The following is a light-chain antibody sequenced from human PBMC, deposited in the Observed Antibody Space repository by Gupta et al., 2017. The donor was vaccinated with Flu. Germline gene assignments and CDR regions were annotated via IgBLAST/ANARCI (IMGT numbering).Light chain of an antibody. CDR3: QQYSSSFT. J-gene: IGKJ3*01. Sequence: EIVLTQSPATLSLSPGERATLSCRASQTINRNYLAWFQQRPGLAPRLLIYDASNRATDIPDRFSGSGSGTDFTLTISRLEPEDFAVYYWQQYSSSFTFGHGTKVDIK. CDR1: QTINRNY. CDR2: DAS. V-gene: IGKV3D-20*01.